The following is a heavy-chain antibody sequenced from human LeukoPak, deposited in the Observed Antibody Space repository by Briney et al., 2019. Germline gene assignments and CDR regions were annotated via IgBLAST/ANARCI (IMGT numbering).Heavy chain of an antibody. D-gene: IGHD4-17*01. CDR2: FDPEGGET. J-gene: IGHJ4*02. V-gene: IGHV1-24*01. CDR1: GYTLTELS. CDR3: ATAGDYEGLFDY. Sequence: ASVKVSCKVSGYTLTELSMHWVQQAPGKGLEWMGGFDPEGGETIYAQKFQGRVTMTEDTSTDTAYMELSSLRSEDTAVYYCATAGDYEGLFDYWGQGTLVTVSS.